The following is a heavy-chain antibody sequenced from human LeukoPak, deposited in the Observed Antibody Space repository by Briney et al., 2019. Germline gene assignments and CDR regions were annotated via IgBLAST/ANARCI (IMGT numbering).Heavy chain of an antibody. CDR3: ARSWEYDIAAAPNPLFDY. J-gene: IGHJ4*02. CDR1: GYSFTSYW. CDR2: IYPGDSDT. Sequence: HGESLKISCKGSGYSFTSYWIGWVRQMPGKGLEWMGIIYPGDSDTRYSPSFQGQVTISADKSISTAYLQWSSLKASDTAMYYCARSWEYDIAAAPNPLFDYWGQGTLVTVSS. V-gene: IGHV5-51*01. D-gene: IGHD6-13*01.